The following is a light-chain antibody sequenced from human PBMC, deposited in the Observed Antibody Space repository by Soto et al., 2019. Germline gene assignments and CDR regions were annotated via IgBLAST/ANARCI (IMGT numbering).Light chain of an antibody. CDR1: QSISRY. CDR3: QHYNTLSS. V-gene: IGKV1-5*01. J-gene: IGKJ3*01. Sequence: DIQMTQSPSTLSASVGDRVTSTCRASQSISRYLAWYQKKPGEAPKLLIYDASSLQSGVSSRFSASGSGTEFSLSISSLQPDDLATYSCQHYNTLSSLGPGTQVEIK. CDR2: DAS.